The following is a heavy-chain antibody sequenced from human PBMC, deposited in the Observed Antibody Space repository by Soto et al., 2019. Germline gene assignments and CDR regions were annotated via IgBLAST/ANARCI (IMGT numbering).Heavy chain of an antibody. Sequence: ASVKVSCKASGYTFTSYYMHWVRQAPGQGLEWMGIINPSGGSTSYAQKFQGRVTLTRDTSTSTVYMELSSLRFEDTALFYCARDLAVGDLWGQGTLVTVSS. D-gene: IGHD6-19*01. J-gene: IGHJ5*02. CDR1: GYTFTSYY. V-gene: IGHV1-46*01. CDR2: INPSGGST. CDR3: ARDLAVGDL.